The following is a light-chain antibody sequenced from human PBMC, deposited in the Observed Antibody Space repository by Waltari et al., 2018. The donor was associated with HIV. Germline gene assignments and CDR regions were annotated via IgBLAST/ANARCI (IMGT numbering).Light chain of an antibody. J-gene: IGLJ2*01. CDR1: SSNIGNNY. Sequence: QSVLTQPPSVSAAPGQKVTISCSGSSSNIGNNYVSWYQQLPRTAPKLLIYDSSKRASGIPARFSGSKSGTSASLGISGLQTGDEADYYCGTWDSSLSAVVFGGGTKLTVL. CDR2: DSS. V-gene: IGLV1-51*01. CDR3: GTWDSSLSAVV.